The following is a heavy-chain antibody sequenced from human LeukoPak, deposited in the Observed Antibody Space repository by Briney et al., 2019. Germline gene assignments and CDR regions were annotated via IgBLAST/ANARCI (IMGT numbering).Heavy chain of an antibody. Sequence: SETLSLTCTVSGGSISSYYWSWIRQPPGKGLEWIGYIYYSGSTNYNPSLKSRVTISVDTSKNQFSLKLSSVTAADTAVYYCARAVYYYYYMDVWGKGTTVTVSS. V-gene: IGHV4-59*01. CDR3: ARAVYYYYYMDV. D-gene: IGHD6-19*01. CDR1: GGSISSYY. J-gene: IGHJ6*03. CDR2: IYYSGST.